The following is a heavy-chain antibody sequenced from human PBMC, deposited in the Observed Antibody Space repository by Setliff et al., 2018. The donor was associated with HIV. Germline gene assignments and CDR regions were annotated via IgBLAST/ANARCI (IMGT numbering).Heavy chain of an antibody. CDR3: ARGNWGSIGRFDY. D-gene: IGHD3-16*01. J-gene: IGHJ4*02. Sequence: PSETLSLTCSVSGGSISSHYWGWIRQPPGRGLEWIGYIMYNGGNNFNPSLKSRVTISVDTSKNELSLRLSSVTAADSAVYYCARGNWGSIGRFDYWGQGILVTVSS. V-gene: IGHV4-59*11. CDR1: GGSISSHY. CDR2: IMYNGGN.